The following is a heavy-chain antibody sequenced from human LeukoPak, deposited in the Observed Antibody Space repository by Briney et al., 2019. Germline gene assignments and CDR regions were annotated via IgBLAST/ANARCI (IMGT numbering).Heavy chain of an antibody. V-gene: IGHV1-69*13. CDR1: GGTFSSYA. Sequence: SVKVSCKASGGTFSSYAISWVRQAPGQGLEWMGGIIPIFGTASYAQKFQGRVTITADESTSTAYMELSSLRSEDTAVYYCARGNSPLGYCSSTSCYDFDYWGQGTLVTVSS. D-gene: IGHD2-2*01. J-gene: IGHJ4*02. CDR2: IIPIFGTA. CDR3: ARGNSPLGYCSSTSCYDFDY.